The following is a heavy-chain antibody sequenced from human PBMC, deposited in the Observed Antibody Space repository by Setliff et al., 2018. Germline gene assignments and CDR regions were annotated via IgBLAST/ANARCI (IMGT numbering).Heavy chain of an antibody. V-gene: IGHV3-33*06. D-gene: IGHD3-10*01. J-gene: IGHJ6*02. Sequence: GGSLRLSCAASGFTFSSYAMHWVRQAPGKGLEWVAVIWYDGSNKYYADSVKGRFTISRDNSKNTLYLQMNSLRAEDTAVYYCAKDMGGITMVRGVIIGTISYYYYGMDVWGQGTTVTVSS. CDR2: IWYDGSNK. CDR1: GFTFSSYA. CDR3: AKDMGGITMVRGVIIGTISYYYYGMDV.